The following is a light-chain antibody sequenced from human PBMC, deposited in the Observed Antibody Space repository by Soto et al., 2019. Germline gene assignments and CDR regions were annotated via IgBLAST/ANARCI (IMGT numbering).Light chain of an antibody. CDR3: SSYTSINTWV. V-gene: IGLV2-14*01. CDR1: SSDVGGYNY. CDR2: EVS. Sequence: LTQPASVSGSPGQSITISCTGTSSDVGGYNYVSWYQQHPGKAPKLMIYEVSNRPSGVSNRFSGSKSGNTASLTISGLQAEDEADYYCSSYTSINTWVFGGGTKVTVL. J-gene: IGLJ3*02.